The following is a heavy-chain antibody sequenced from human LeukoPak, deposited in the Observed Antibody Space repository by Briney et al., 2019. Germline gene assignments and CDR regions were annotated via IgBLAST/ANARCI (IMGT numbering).Heavy chain of an antibody. CDR1: GYSFTSYW. CDR3: ARMTYYYDSSGSVIGAYFQH. Sequence: GESLKISCKGSGYSFTSYWIGWVRQMPGKGLEWMGIIYPGDSDTRYSPSFQGQVTISADKSISTAYLQWSSLKASDTAMYYCARMTYYYDSSGSVIGAYFQHWGQGTLVTVSS. J-gene: IGHJ1*01. V-gene: IGHV5-51*01. D-gene: IGHD3-22*01. CDR2: IYPGDSDT.